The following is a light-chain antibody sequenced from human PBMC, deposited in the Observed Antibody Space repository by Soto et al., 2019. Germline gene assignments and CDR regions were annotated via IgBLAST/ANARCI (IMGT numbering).Light chain of an antibody. CDR1: QSVTRN. Sequence: EIVMTQSPATLSVSPGERVTLSCRASQSVTRNLAWYQHTPGQSPRLLISAASSGATGLPSRFSGSGSGTDFTLTISSLQSEDAAVYYCLQHSGTSPKTFGQGTKVEIK. CDR3: LQHSGTSPKT. CDR2: AAS. J-gene: IGKJ1*01. V-gene: IGKV3-15*01.